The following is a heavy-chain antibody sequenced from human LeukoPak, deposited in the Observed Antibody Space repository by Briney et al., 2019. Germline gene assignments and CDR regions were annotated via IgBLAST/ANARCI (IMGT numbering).Heavy chain of an antibody. CDR2: INHSGST. Sequence: SETLSLTCAVYGGSFSGYYWSWIRQPPGKGLEWIGEINHSGSTNYNPSLKSRVTISVDTSKNQFSLKLSSVTAADTAVYYCARVGYSSGWFDYWGQGTLVSVSS. D-gene: IGHD6-19*01. V-gene: IGHV4-34*01. CDR1: GGSFSGYY. CDR3: ARVGYSSGWFDY. J-gene: IGHJ4*02.